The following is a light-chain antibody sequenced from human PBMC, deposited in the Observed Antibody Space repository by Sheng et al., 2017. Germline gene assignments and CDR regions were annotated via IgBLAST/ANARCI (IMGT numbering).Light chain of an antibody. V-gene: IGKV3-11*01. J-gene: IGKJ5*01. CDR2: GAS. Sequence: ETVLTQSPATLSVSPGERATLSCRASQSISSNLAWYQQKPGQAPRLLIYGASTRATGIPARFSGSGSGTDFTLTISSLEPEDFAVYYCHQRRDWPLFGQGTRLEMK. CDR1: QSISSN. CDR3: HQRRDWPL.